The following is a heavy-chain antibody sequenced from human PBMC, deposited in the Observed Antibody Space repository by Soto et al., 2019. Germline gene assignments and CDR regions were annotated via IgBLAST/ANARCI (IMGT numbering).Heavy chain of an antibody. Sequence: EVQLLESGGGLVQPGGSLRLSCAASGFTFSSYAMSWVRHAPGKGLEWVSAISGSGGSPYYADSGKGRFTISRDNSKNTLYLQMNSLRAEDTAVYYCAKSLMVRGVTAEYDCWCQGTLVTVSS. CDR2: ISGSGGSP. CDR1: GFTFSSYA. V-gene: IGHV3-23*01. CDR3: AKSLMVRGVTAEYDC. D-gene: IGHD3-10*01. J-gene: IGHJ4*02.